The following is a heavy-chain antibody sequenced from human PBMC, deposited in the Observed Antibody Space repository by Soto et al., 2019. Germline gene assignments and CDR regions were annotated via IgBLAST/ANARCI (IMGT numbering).Heavy chain of an antibody. V-gene: IGHV4-31*03. CDR1: GGSISSGGYY. D-gene: IGHD1-1*01. J-gene: IGHJ5*02. CDR3: ARVSGQLSIRSNWFDP. Sequence: PSETLSLTCTVSGGSISSGGYYWTWIRQHPGKGLEWIGYNYYSGITYYNPSLNSRVTLSVDTSKNQFSLKLSSVTAADTAVYYCARVSGQLSIRSNWFDPWGQGTLVTVSS. CDR2: NYYSGIT.